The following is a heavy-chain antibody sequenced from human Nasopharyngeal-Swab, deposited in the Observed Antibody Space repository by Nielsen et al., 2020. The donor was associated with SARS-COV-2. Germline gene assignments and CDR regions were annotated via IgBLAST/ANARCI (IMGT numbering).Heavy chain of an antibody. Sequence: SVKVSCKASGATFTSYAITWVRQPPGQGLEWMGGIIPIFGTANYAQKFQGRVTITADESTSTAYMELSSLRSEDTAVYYCARDDPESPMVGAWYFDYWGQGTLVTVSS. CDR2: IIPIFGTA. CDR3: ARDDPESPMVGAWYFDY. V-gene: IGHV1-69*13. D-gene: IGHD3-10*02. CDR1: GATFTSYA. J-gene: IGHJ4*02.